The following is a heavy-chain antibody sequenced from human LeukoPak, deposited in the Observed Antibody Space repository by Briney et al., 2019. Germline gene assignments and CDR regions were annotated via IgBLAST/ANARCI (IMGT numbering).Heavy chain of an antibody. Sequence: GGSLRLSCAASGFTFSTYGMHWVRQAPGKGLVWVSRINSDGSSTSYADSVKGRFTISRDNAKNTLYLRMNSLRAEDTAVYYCARVEYYGSGSYSWAFDYWGQGTLVTVSS. CDR3: ARVEYYGSGSYSWAFDY. D-gene: IGHD3-10*01. J-gene: IGHJ4*02. V-gene: IGHV3-74*01. CDR1: GFTFSTYG. CDR2: INSDGSST.